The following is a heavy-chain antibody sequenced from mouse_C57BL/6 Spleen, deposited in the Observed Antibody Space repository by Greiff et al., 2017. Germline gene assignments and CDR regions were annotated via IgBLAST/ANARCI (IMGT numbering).Heavy chain of an antibody. CDR2: ISDGGSYT. CDR3: ARDRGGMDFDY. CDR1: GFTFSSYA. V-gene: IGHV5-4*01. Sequence: EVQLQESGGGLVKPGGSLKLSCAASGFTFSSYAMSWVRQTPEKRLEWVATISDGGSYTYYPDNVKGRFTISRDNAKNNLYLQMSHLKSEDTAMYYCARDRGGMDFDYWGQGTTLTVSS. J-gene: IGHJ2*01. D-gene: IGHD1-1*02.